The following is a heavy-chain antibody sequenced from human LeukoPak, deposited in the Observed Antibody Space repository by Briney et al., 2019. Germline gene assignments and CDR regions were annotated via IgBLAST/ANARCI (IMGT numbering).Heavy chain of an antibody. V-gene: IGHV3-7*01. Sequence: GGSLRLSYVASGFTFSNYWMSWVRQAPGKGLECVANIKEDGSEKYYVDSVKGRFTISRDNAKNSLYLQMNSLRAEDTAVYYCARQGDDYWGHGTLVTVSS. D-gene: IGHD3-16*01. J-gene: IGHJ4*01. CDR1: GFTFSNYW. CDR2: IKEDGSEK. CDR3: ARQGDDY.